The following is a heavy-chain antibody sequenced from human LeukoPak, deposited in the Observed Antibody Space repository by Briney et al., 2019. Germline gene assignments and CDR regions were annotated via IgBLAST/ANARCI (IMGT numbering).Heavy chain of an antibody. D-gene: IGHD3-22*01. CDR2: IRYDGSNK. J-gene: IGHJ4*02. Sequence: GGSLRLSCAASGFTFSSYGMHWVRQAPGKGLEWVAFIRYDGSNKYYADSVKGRFTISRDNSKNTLYLQMNSLRAEDTAVYYCARDPMTNYYDSSGYSIDYWGQGTLVTVSS. V-gene: IGHV3-30*02. CDR3: ARDPMTNYYDSSGYSIDY. CDR1: GFTFSSYG.